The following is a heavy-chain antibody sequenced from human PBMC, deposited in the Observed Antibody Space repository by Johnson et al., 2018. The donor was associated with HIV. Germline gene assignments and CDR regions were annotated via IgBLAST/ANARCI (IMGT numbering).Heavy chain of an antibody. CDR3: ARFGMGSSGDAFDI. CDR1: GFTFSSYW. CDR2: IKQDGSEK. J-gene: IGHJ3*02. V-gene: IGHV3-7*01. Sequence: VRLVESGGGLVQPGGSLRLSCAASGFTFSSYWMSWVRQAPGKGLEWAANIKQDGSEKYYVDSVKGRFTISRDNAKNSLYLQMNSLRAEDTAVYYCARFGMGSSGDAFDIWGQGTMVTVSS. D-gene: IGHD6-25*01.